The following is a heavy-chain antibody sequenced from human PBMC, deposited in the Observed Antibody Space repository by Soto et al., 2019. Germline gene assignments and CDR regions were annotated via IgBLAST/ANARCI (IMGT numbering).Heavy chain of an antibody. J-gene: IGHJ6*02. D-gene: IGHD2-2*01. V-gene: IGHV4-34*01. CDR1: GWSFRGYY. CDR2: INHSGST. Sequence: PSETLSLPCAVYGWSFRGYYWSWIRQPPGKGLEWIGEINHSGSTNYNPSLKSRVTISVDTSKNQFSLKLSSVTAADTAVYYCARNLGYCSSTSCSKGWYYYYGMDVWGQGTTVTVSS. CDR3: ARNLGYCSSTSCSKGWYYYYGMDV.